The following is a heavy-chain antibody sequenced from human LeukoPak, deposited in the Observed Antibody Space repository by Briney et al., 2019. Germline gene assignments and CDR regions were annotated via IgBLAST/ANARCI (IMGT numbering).Heavy chain of an antibody. J-gene: IGHJ6*02. CDR1: GYTFTTSG. V-gene: IGHV1-18*01. CDR3: AREFRYCSGGDCEKPQQDGMDV. Sequence: GASVKVSCKASGYTFTTSGISWVRQAPGQGLEWMGWVSGYNGNINYAHRLQGRVAMTTDTSTSTAYMELRSLTSDDTAVYYCAREFRYCSGGDCEKPQQDGMDVWGQGTTVTVSS. CDR2: VSGYNGNI. D-gene: IGHD2-15*01.